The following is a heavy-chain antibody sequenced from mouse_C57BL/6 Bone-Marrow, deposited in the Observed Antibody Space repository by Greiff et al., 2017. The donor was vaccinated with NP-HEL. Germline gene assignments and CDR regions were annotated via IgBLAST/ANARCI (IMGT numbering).Heavy chain of an antibody. CDR3: TREGDGYYRRAWFAY. CDR2: IRNKANNHAT. V-gene: IGHV6-6*01. J-gene: IGHJ3*01. D-gene: IGHD2-3*01. CDR1: GFTFSDAW. Sequence: EVMLVESGGGLVQPGGSMKLSCAASGFTFSDAWMDWVRQSPEKGLEWVAEIRNKANNHATYYAESVKGRFTISRDDSKSSVYLQMNSLRAEDTGIYYCTREGDGYYRRAWFAYWGQGTLVTVSA.